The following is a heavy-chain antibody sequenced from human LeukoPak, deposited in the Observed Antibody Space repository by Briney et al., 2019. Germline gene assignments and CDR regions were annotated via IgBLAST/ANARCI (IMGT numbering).Heavy chain of an antibody. CDR1: GFTFSSYS. J-gene: IGHJ4*02. V-gene: IGHV3-21*01. CDR2: ISSSSSYI. D-gene: IGHD3-3*01. Sequence: KAGGSLRLSCAASGFTFSSYSMNWVRQAPGKGLEWVSSISSSSSYIYYADSVKGRFTISRDNAKNSLYLQMNSLRAEDTAVYYCARGESYYDFWSGSKGDVDYWGQGTLVTVSS. CDR3: ARGESYYDFWSGSKGDVDY.